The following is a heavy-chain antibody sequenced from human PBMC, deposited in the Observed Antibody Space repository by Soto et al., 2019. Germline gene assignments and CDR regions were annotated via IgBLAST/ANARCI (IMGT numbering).Heavy chain of an antibody. CDR1: GYPFTTYW. CDR3: ACPIQDCGGRVYDY. Sequence: GASLKISCQGSGYPFTTYWITWVRQMPGRGLEWMGRIDPSDSYTNYSPSFQGHVTISADKSTNTAYLEWRSLKASDSAIYYCACPIQDCGGRVYDYWGQGTLVTLAS. J-gene: IGHJ4*02. V-gene: IGHV5-10-1*01. CDR2: IDPSDSYT. D-gene: IGHD2-21*01.